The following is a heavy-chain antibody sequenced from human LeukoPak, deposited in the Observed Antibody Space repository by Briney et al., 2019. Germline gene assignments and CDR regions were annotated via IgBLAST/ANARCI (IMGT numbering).Heavy chain of an antibody. Sequence: SETLSLTCTVCGGSISSYYWSWIRQPPGKGLEWIGYIYYSGSTNYNPSLKSRVTISVDTSKNQFSLKLSSVTAANTAVYYCASSVEGYYYYYMAVWGRGATVTISS. D-gene: IGHD3-3*01. J-gene: IGHJ6*03. CDR1: GGSISSYY. CDR3: ASSVEGYYYYYMAV. CDR2: IYYSGST. V-gene: IGHV4-59*01.